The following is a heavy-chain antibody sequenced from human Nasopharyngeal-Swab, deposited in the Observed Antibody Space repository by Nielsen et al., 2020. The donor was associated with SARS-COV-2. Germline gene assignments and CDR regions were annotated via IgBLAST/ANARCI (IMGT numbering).Heavy chain of an antibody. CDR2: INPDTGST. Sequence: ASVMVSCKASVYTFMDFKMHWVGQAPGQGLEWMGWINPDTGSTTYAQRFHGWVTMTRHTSISTFYMDLNRLKSDDMAVYYCARLGAAGDFDYWGQGTLVTVSS. CDR3: ARLGAAGDFDY. V-gene: IGHV1-2*04. J-gene: IGHJ4*02. D-gene: IGHD6-13*01. CDR1: VYTFMDFK.